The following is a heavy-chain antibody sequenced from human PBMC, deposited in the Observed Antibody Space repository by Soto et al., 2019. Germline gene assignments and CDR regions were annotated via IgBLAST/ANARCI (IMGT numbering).Heavy chain of an antibody. CDR3: ATGEQLYFREPYFDY. D-gene: IGHD1-1*01. CDR1: DVSSNTGGYS. Sequence: QLQLQESGSGLVNPSQTLSLTCTVSDVSSNTGGYSWNWLRQPPGKAPEWIGYVYQSGRAFYNPPLKTRFHISLDKSKRQFFLNLISVTAADTAVYYCATGEQLYFREPYFDYWGQGILVTVSS. CDR2: VYQSGRA. V-gene: IGHV4-30-2*01. J-gene: IGHJ4*02.